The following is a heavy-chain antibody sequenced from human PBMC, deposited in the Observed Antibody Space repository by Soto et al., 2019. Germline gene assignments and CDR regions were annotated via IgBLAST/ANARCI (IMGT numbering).Heavy chain of an antibody. Sequence: QVQLVQSGAEVKKPGSSVKVSCKASGGTFSSYAISWVRQAPGQGLEWMGGIIPIFGTANYAQKFQGRVTITADDSTSTADMELSRLRSEDPAVSYCVFIAAHGMDVWGQGTTVTVSS. CDR1: GGTFSSYA. V-gene: IGHV1-69*01. J-gene: IGHJ6*02. CDR3: VFIAAHGMDV. CDR2: IIPIFGTA. D-gene: IGHD6-6*01.